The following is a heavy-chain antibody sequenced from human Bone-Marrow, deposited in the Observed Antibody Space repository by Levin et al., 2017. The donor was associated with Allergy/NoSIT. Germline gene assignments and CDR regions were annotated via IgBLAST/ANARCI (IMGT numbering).Heavy chain of an antibody. CDR2: IFYTGST. Sequence: NASETLSLTCTVSGGSMNSNAYYWGWIRQPPGKGLEWIGNIFYTGSTHYNPSLKSRVTISVDMSRNQFSLRLTSVTAADTAVYFCSRQRYGYGDRFWGQGTLVTVSS. CDR1: GGSMNSNAYY. V-gene: IGHV4-39*07. J-gene: IGHJ4*02. D-gene: IGHD5-18*01. CDR3: SRQRYGYGDRF.